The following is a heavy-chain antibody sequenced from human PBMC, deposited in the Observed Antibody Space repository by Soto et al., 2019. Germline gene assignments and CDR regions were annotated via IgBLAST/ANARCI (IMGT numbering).Heavy chain of an antibody. CDR2: ISGSGGST. CDR1: GFTFSSYA. D-gene: IGHD1-26*01. J-gene: IGHJ6*04. Sequence: GVSLRLSCAPSGFTFSSYAMSWVRQAPGKGLEWVSAISGSGGSTYYADSVKGRFTISRDNSKNTLYLQMNSLRAEDTAVYYCAKSLVQNCYYYGRDVWGKGTTLTVSS. CDR3: AKSLVQNCYYYGRDV. V-gene: IGHV3-23*01.